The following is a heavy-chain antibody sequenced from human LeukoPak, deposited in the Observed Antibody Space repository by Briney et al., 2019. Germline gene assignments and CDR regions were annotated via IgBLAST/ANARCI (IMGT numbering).Heavy chain of an antibody. D-gene: IGHD5-24*01. J-gene: IGHJ3*02. CDR1: GFTFSSYG. V-gene: IGHV3-30*18. CDR3: AKDVEMATSPWGYAFDI. Sequence: GGSLRLSCAASGFTFSSYGMHWVRQAPGKGLEWVAVISYDGSNKYYADSVKGRFTISRDNSKNTLYLQMNSLRAEDTAVYYCAKDVEMATSPWGYAFDIWGQGTMVTVSS. CDR2: ISYDGSNK.